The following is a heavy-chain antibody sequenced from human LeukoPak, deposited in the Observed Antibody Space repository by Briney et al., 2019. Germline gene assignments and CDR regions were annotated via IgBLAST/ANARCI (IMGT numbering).Heavy chain of an antibody. Sequence: AGGSLRLSCAASGFTFSSYGMHWVRQAPGKGLEWVAVIWYDGSNKYYADSVKGRFTISRDNSKNTLYLQMNSLRAEDTAVYYCARDPRRYCSGGSCYERHWFDPWGQGTLVTVSS. D-gene: IGHD2-15*01. V-gene: IGHV3-33*01. CDR3: ARDPRRYCSGGSCYERHWFDP. CDR2: IWYDGSNK. J-gene: IGHJ5*02. CDR1: GFTFSSYG.